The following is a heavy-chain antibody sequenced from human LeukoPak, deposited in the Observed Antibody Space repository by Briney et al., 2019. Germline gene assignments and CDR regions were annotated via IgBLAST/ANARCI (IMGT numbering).Heavy chain of an antibody. V-gene: IGHV3-23*01. CDR3: AKGSSGWYTFSWFDP. CDR1: GFTFSSYA. Sequence: PGGSLRLSCAVSGFTFSSYAMNWVRQAPGKGLEWVSAISDSGGSTYYADSVKGRFTISRDNSKNTLYLQMYSLRAEDTAVYYCAKGSSGWYTFSWFDPWGQGTLVTVSS. CDR2: ISDSGGST. D-gene: IGHD6-19*01. J-gene: IGHJ5*02.